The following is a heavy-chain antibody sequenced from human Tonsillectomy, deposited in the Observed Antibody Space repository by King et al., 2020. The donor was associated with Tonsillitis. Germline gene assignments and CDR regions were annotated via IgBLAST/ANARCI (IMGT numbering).Heavy chain of an antibody. J-gene: IGHJ3*01. V-gene: IGHV3-23*04. Sequence: EVQLVESGGGLVQPGGSLRLSCAASGFTFSSYAMSWVRQAPGKGLEWISAISGSGGSTYTADPVTGRFTISRDNPKNTLYLQMNRLRAEDTAVYYCAKDKWATMPRDAFYFWGQGTRVTVSS. D-gene: IGHD5-12*01. CDR1: GFTFSSYA. CDR2: ISGSGGST. CDR3: AKDKWATMPRDAFYF.